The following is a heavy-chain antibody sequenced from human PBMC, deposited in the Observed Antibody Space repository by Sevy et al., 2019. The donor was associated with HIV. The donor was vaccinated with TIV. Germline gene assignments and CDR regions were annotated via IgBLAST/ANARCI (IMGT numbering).Heavy chain of an antibody. J-gene: IGHJ4*01. CDR1: GGSISGSS. CDR3: AGRRAYGDYVPNDPPLDY. D-gene: IGHD4-17*01. V-gene: IGHV4-4*07. CDR2: VLASAIT. Sequence: SETLSLTCTVTGGSISGSSWSWIRQPPGKGLEWIGNVLASAITNYNPSLKSRVTISLDTSESQSSLILNSVTAADTDVYYCAGRRAYGDYVPNDPPLDYWGRGIWGTGSS.